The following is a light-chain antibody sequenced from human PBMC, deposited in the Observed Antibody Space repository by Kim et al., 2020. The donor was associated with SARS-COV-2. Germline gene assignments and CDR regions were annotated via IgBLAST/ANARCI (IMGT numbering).Light chain of an antibody. CDR3: GTWESSLSGAI. J-gene: IGLJ2*01. CDR2: DNN. Sequence: GHRVTRSCSGRKSNTGNYSVSWYQELTGTAPKHLIYDNNKRPAGNPDRFSGSKSGTSATLGITGLQTGDEADYYCGTWESSLSGAIFGGGTKVTVL. CDR1: KSNTGNYS. V-gene: IGLV1-51*01.